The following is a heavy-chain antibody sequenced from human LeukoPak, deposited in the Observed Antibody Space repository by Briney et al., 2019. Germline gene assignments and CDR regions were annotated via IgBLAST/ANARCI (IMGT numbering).Heavy chain of an antibody. CDR3: ARETTLRNDAFDI. J-gene: IGHJ3*02. CDR2: INHSGST. V-gene: IGHV4-34*01. D-gene: IGHD4-17*01. CDR1: GGSISSYY. Sequence: SETLSLTCTVSGGSISSYYWSWVRQPPGKGLEWIGEINHSGSTNYNPSLKSRVTISVDTSKNQFSLKLSSVTAADTAVYYCARETTLRNDAFDIWGQGTMVTVSS.